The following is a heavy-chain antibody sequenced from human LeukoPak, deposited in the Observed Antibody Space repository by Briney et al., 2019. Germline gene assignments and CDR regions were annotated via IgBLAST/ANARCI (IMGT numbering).Heavy chain of an antibody. J-gene: IGHJ6*03. CDR3: ARGPLDYGDSIYYYYMDV. Sequence: ASVKVSCKASGGTFSSYAINWVRQAIGQGLEWMGWMNPDSGNTGYAQKFQGRVTITRNTSISTAYMELSSLRSEDTAVYYCARGPLDYGDSIYYYYMDVWGKGTTVTVSS. D-gene: IGHD4-17*01. CDR1: GGTFSSYA. V-gene: IGHV1-8*03. CDR2: MNPDSGNT.